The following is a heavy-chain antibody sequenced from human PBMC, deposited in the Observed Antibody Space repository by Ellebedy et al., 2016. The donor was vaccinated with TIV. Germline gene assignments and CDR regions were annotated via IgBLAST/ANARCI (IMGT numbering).Heavy chain of an antibody. CDR1: GFTFSSYA. CDR2: ISGSGGST. J-gene: IGHJ6*02. CDR3: AKGTTVTTVYYGMDV. D-gene: IGHD4-17*01. Sequence: GESLKISXAASGFTFSSYAMSWVRQAPGKGLEWVSAISGSGGSTYYADSVKGRFTISRDNSKNTLYLQMNSLRAEDTAVYYCAKGTTVTTVYYGMDVWGQGTTVTVSS. V-gene: IGHV3-23*01.